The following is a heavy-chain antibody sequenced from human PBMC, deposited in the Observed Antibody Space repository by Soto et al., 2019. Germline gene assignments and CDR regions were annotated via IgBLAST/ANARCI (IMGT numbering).Heavy chain of an antibody. CDR3: TSAGPILWFGEWSDAFDI. CDR1: GFTFSNAW. CDR2: IKSKTDGGTT. V-gene: IGHV3-15*01. Sequence: GGSLRLSCAASGFTFSNAWMSWVRQAPGKGLEWVGRIKSKTDGGTTDYAAPVKGRFTISRDDSKNTLYLQMNSLKTEDTAVYYCTSAGPILWFGEWSDAFDIWGQGTMVTVSS. D-gene: IGHD3-10*01. J-gene: IGHJ3*02.